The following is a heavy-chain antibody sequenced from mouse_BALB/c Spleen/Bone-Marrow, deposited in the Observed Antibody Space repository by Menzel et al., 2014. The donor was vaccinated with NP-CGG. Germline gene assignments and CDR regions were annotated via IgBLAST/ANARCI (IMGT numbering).Heavy chain of an antibody. CDR1: GYTFTSYV. J-gene: IGHJ1*01. CDR2: INPYNDGT. CDR3: ARDGNPYWYFDV. V-gene: IGHV1-14*01. Sequence: VQLQQSGPELVRPGASVKMSCKASGYTFTSYVMHWVKQKPGQGLEWIGYINPYNDGTKYNEKFKGKATLTSDKSSSTAYMELSSLTSEDSAVYYCARDGNPYWYFDVWGAGTTVTVSS. D-gene: IGHD2-1*01.